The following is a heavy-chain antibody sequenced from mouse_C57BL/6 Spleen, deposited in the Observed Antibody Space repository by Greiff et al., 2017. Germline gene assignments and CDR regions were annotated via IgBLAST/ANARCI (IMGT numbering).Heavy chain of an antibody. CDR1: GYAFTNYL. CDR3: ARGDGYDYDSLFAY. D-gene: IGHD2-4*01. CDR2: INPGSGGT. J-gene: IGHJ3*01. V-gene: IGHV1-54*01. Sequence: VKVVESGAELVRPGTSVKVSCKASGYAFTNYLIEWVKQRPGQGLEWIGVINPGSGGTNYNEKFKGKATLTADKSSSTAYMQLSSLTSEDSAVYFCARGDGYDYDSLFAYWGQGTLVTVSA.